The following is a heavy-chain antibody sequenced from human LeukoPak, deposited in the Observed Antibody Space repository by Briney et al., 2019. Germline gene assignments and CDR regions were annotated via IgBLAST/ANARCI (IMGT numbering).Heavy chain of an antibody. Sequence: PGGSLRLSCAASGFTFSSYAMSWVRQAPGKGLEWVSALSGSGGSTYYADSVKGRFTISRDNSKNTLYLQMNSLRAEDTAVYYCAKASNGGYEGLFDYWGQGTLVTVSS. CDR3: AKASNGGYEGLFDY. CDR2: LSGSGGST. CDR1: GFTFSSYA. V-gene: IGHV3-23*01. D-gene: IGHD5-12*01. J-gene: IGHJ4*02.